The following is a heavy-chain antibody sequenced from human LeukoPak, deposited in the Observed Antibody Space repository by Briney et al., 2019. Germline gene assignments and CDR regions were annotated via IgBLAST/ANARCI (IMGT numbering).Heavy chain of an antibody. D-gene: IGHD3-16*01. Sequence: SETLSLTCTVSGASLNSYYWTWIRQPPGKGLEWIGYIYDSASTNYNPSLKRRVTLSLDTPKNQFSLRLPSVTAADTAVYFCARSLITANWFDPWGQGTLVTVSS. CDR3: ARSLITANWFDP. J-gene: IGHJ5*02. V-gene: IGHV4-59*01. CDR1: GASLNSYY. CDR2: IYDSAST.